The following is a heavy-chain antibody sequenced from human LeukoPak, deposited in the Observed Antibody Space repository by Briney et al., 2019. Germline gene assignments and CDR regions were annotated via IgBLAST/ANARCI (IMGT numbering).Heavy chain of an antibody. CDR3: ARDAVGARAFDV. CDR2: GSTFNGHR. D-gene: IGHD1-26*01. CDR1: GYTFTDYG. J-gene: IGHJ3*01. Sequence: ASVKVSCKASGYTFTDYGIHWVRQAPGQGLEWMSWGSTFNGHRLYGQRFQGRVTMTTDPSTTTVYMEPTSLTSDDTALYYCARDAVGARAFDVWGQGTMVTVSS. V-gene: IGHV1-18*01.